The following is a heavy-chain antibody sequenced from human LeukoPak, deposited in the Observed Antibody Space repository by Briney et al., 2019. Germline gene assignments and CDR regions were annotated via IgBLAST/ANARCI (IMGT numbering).Heavy chain of an antibody. CDR1: GGSFSGYY. V-gene: IGHV4-34*01. D-gene: IGHD2-15*01. Sequence: SETLSLTCAVYGGSFSGYYWSWIRQPPGKGLEWIGEINHSGSTNYNPSLKSRVTISVDTSKNQFSLKLSSVTAADTAVYYCARGQFRGCSGGSCYRGNYYYYYMDVWGKGTTVTVSS. CDR2: INHSGST. CDR3: ARGQFRGCSGGSCYRGNYYYYYMDV. J-gene: IGHJ6*03.